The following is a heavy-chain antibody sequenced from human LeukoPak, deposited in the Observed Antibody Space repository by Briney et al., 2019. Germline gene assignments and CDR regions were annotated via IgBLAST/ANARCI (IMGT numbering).Heavy chain of an antibody. Sequence: PGGSLRLSCAASGFTFDDYAMHWVRQAPGKGLEWVSGISWNSGSIGYADSVKGRFTISRDNAKNSLYLQMNSLRAEDTALYYCAKGISGYLGLDFDYWGQGTLVTVSS. CDR3: AKGISGYLGLDFDY. CDR1: GFTFDDYA. V-gene: IGHV3-9*01. D-gene: IGHD3-22*01. J-gene: IGHJ4*02. CDR2: ISWNSGSI.